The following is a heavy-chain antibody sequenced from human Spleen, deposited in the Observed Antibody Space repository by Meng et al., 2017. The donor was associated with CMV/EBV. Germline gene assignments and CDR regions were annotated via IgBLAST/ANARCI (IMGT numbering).Heavy chain of an antibody. CDR1: LSSCA. CDR3: ASKGGGYCSSTSCSNWFDP. D-gene: IGHD2-2*01. V-gene: IGHV1-69*01. J-gene: IGHJ5*02. Sequence: LSSCAISWVRQAPGQGLEWMGGIIPIFGTANSAQKFQVSVTITAAEPTSTAYMGLSSLRSEDTAVYYCASKGGGYCSSTSCSNWFDPWGQGTLVTVSS. CDR2: IIPIFGTA.